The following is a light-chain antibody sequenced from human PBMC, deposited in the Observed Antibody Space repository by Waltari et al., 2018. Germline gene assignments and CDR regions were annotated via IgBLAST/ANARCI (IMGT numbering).Light chain of an antibody. CDR2: GNN. J-gene: IGLJ1*01. V-gene: IGLV1-40*01. CDR1: TSAIGANSD. CDR3: QSFDSSLNLYV. Sequence: QSVLTQPPSVSGAPGQRVTISCSGSTSAIGANSDVYWYQQLPGRAPKLLISGNNNRPSGIPDRFSGSKSGTSASLAITGLQAEDEADYYCQSFDSSLNLYVFGTGTTVTVL.